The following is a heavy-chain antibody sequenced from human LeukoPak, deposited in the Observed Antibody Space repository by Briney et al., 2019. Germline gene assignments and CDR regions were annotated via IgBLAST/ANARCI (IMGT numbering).Heavy chain of an antibody. J-gene: IGHJ4*02. CDR3: ARIPLWFGELGIDY. Sequence: ASVKVSCKASGHAFTGYYMHWVRQAPGQGLEWLGWINPNSGGTNYAQKFQGRVTMTRDTSISTAYMELSRLRSDDTAVYYCARIPLWFGELGIDYWGQGTLVTVSS. V-gene: IGHV1-2*02. CDR1: GHAFTGYY. CDR2: INPNSGGT. D-gene: IGHD3-10*01.